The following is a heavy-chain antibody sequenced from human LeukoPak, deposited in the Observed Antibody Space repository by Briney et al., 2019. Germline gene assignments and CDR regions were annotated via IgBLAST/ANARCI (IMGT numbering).Heavy chain of an antibody. CDR2: MNPNSGNT. J-gene: IGHJ5*02. CDR1: GYTFTSYD. D-gene: IGHD6-19*01. Sequence: ASVKVPCKASGYTFTSYDINWVRQATGQGLEWMGWMNPNSGNTGYAQKFQGRVTMTRNTSISTAYMELSSLRSEDTAVYYCARRPKGAVAGRNWFDPWGQGTLVTVSS. CDR3: ARRPKGAVAGRNWFDP. V-gene: IGHV1-8*01.